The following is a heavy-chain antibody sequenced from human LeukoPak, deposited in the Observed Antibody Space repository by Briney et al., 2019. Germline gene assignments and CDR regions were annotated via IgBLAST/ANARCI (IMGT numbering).Heavy chain of an antibody. CDR2: IIHSGRT. V-gene: IGHV4-34*12. Sequence: KAGGSLRLSCAASGFTFSSYAMTWIRQSPGKGLEWIAEIIHSGRTNYNPSLESRVTISVDTPKKQFSLKLSSVTAADTAVYYCARGTVLMHYATFDSWGRGTLVTVSS. CDR3: ARGTVLMHYATFDS. J-gene: IGHJ4*02. D-gene: IGHD2-8*01. CDR1: GFTFSSYA.